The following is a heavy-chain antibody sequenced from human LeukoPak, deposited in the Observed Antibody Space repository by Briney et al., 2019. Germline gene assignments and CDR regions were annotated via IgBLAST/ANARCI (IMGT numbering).Heavy chain of an antibody. J-gene: IGHJ4*02. CDR2: TGSTGVST. V-gene: IGHV3-23*01. D-gene: IGHD2-2*01. CDR3: AKDPGVVPAHYFDY. CDR1: GFTFSSYA. Sequence: GGSLRLSCAASGFTFSSYAMNWVRQAPGMGLDWVSGTGSTGVSTFYAGSVKGRFTVSRDNSKNTLSLQMNSLRAEDTAVYYCAKDPGVVPAHYFDYWGQGTLVTVSS.